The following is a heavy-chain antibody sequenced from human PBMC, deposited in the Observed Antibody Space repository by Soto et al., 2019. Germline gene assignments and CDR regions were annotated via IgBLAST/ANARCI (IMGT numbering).Heavy chain of an antibody. Sequence: GGSLRLSCTASGFMFSSYTMNWVRQAPGKGLEWVSSVSFRGDIYYADSVKGRFTISRDNSKNTLYLQMNSLRAEDTAVYYCAKAPGDYNLRGFDYWGQGTLVTVSS. CDR1: GFMFSSYT. V-gene: IGHV3-23*01. CDR3: AKAPGDYNLRGFDY. J-gene: IGHJ4*02. D-gene: IGHD4-17*01. CDR2: VSFRGDI.